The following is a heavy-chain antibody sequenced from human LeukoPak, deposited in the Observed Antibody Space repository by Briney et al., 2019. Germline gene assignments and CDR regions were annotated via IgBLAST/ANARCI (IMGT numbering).Heavy chain of an antibody. J-gene: IGHJ5*02. Sequence: PGGSLRLSCAASGFTFSSYAMSWVRQAPGKGLEWVSSITGGGEITFYADSVRGRFTISRDNSKSTLSLQMNSLRAEDTAVYYCAREAYSGSYYWFDPWGQGTLVTVSS. V-gene: IGHV3-23*01. D-gene: IGHD1-26*01. CDR3: AREAYSGSYYWFDP. CDR1: GFTFSSYA. CDR2: ITGGGEIT.